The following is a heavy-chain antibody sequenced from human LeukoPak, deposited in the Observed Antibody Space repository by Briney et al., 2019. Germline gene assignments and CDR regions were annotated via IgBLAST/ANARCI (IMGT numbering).Heavy chain of an antibody. CDR1: GFIFSTCA. D-gene: IGHD6-13*01. CDR3: AKDRSSSSWFDGYDI. V-gene: IGHV3-23*01. CDR2: ISGSGGTT. Sequence: PGGSLRLSCTAPGFIFSTCAMSWVRQAPGKGLEWVSAISGSGGTTYYADSVKGRFTISRDNSKNTLFLQMNSLRAEDTAVYYCAKDRSSSSWFDGYDIWGQGTMVTVSS. J-gene: IGHJ3*02.